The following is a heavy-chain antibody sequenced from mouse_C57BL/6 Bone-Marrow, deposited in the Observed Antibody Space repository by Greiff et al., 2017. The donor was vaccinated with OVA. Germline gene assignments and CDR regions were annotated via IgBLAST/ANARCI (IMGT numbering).Heavy chain of an antibody. CDR1: GYTFTDYY. CDR2: INPNNGGT. Sequence: VQLQQPGAELVKPGASVKISCKASGYTFTDYYMNWVKQSHGKSLEWIGDINPNNGGTSYNQKFKGKATLTVDKSSSKAYMELRSLTSEDSAVYFCASPYYYYYVPFADWGQGTLVTVSA. CDR3: ASPYYYYYVPFAD. V-gene: IGHV1-26*01. D-gene: IGHD1-1*01. J-gene: IGHJ3*01.